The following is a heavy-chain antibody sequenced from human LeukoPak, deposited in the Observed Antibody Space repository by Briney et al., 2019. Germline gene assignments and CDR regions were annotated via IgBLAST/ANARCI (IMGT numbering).Heavy chain of an antibody. CDR3: ARDRYSGYSSTYFDY. Sequence: ASVKVSCKASGYTFTRYAMHWARQAPGQRLEWMGWINAGNGNTKYSQKFQGRVTITRDTSASTAYMELSSLRSEDTAVYYCARDRYSGYSSTYFDYWGQGTLVTVSS. D-gene: IGHD6-13*01. CDR2: INAGNGNT. CDR1: GYTFTRYA. J-gene: IGHJ4*02. V-gene: IGHV1-3*01.